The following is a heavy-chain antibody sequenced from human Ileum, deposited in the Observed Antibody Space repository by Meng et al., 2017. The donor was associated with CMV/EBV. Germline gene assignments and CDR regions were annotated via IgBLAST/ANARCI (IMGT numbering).Heavy chain of an antibody. CDR1: GFTFTSFA. V-gene: IGHV3-23*01. CDR2: ISGSGTDT. J-gene: IGHJ4*02. CDR3: EKWVAGGISVDF. Sequence: GGSLKLSCAVSGFTFTSFAMNWVRQAPGKGLEWVSTISGSGTDTYYADSVKGRFTISRDNSKNTLYLQMNSLRGDDTAIYYCEKWVAGGISVDFWGQGTLVTVSS. D-gene: IGHD1-14*01.